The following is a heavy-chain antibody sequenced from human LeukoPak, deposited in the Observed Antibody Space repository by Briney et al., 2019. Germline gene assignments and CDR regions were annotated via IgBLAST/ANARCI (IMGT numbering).Heavy chain of an antibody. CDR3: ARSGLWHSSSWYKTEFDY. J-gene: IGHJ4*02. CDR1: GYTFIDNY. D-gene: IGHD6-13*01. Sequence: GASVKVSCKTSGYTFIDNYIHWVRQAPGQGLEWMGWINPNSGDTYYPQKFQGGVTMTRDTSNTTVYMELSRLRSDDTAVYYCARSGLWHSSSWYKTEFDYWGQGTLVTVSP. CDR2: INPNSGDT. V-gene: IGHV1-2*02.